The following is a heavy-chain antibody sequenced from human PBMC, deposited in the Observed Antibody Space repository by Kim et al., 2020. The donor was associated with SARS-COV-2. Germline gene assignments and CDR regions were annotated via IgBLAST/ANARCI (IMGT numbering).Heavy chain of an antibody. CDR1: GFSFTGHW. Sequence: GESLKISCAVSGFSFTGHWITWVRRLPGKGLEWMARIDPSESYTNYNPSFQGHVVLSADKSISTAYLQWSSLKASDTAIYFCARQYRDGYTYYFDYWGQGTLVTVSS. J-gene: IGHJ4*02. D-gene: IGHD5-12*01. CDR3: ARQYRDGYTYYFDY. CDR2: IDPSESYT. V-gene: IGHV5-10-1*01.